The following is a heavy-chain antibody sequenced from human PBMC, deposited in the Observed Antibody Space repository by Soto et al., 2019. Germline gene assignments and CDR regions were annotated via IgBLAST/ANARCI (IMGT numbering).Heavy chain of an antibody. Sequence: QVQVVQSRTEVKKTGASVKVSCKTSGYTFTDYDINWVRQTTGQGLEWMGWMSPDSGNAGYAKQFQGRVTMTSNTSTSTAYMELRSLRSEDTAMYYCEVTTGYWGQGTMVTVSS. J-gene: IGHJ4*02. CDR3: EVTTGY. D-gene: IGHD2-21*02. CDR1: GYTFTDYD. V-gene: IGHV1-8*01. CDR2: MSPDSGNA.